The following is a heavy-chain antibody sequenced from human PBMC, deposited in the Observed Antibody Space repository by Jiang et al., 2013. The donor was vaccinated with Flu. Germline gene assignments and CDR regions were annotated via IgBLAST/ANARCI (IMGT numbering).Heavy chain of an antibody. V-gene: IGHV3-49*04. CDR3: TRGGEWEAQTGNHYGMDV. J-gene: IGHJ6*02. Sequence: RSLRLSCTTSGFSFGDYAWSWVRQAPGKGLEWVGLIKSKTYGGTTDYAASVRGRFTVSRDDSQSIAYLQMNSLITEDTAVYYCTRGGEWEAQTGNHYGMDVWGQGTTVTVSS. CDR1: GFSFGDYA. D-gene: IGHD7-27*01. CDR2: IKSKTYGGTT.